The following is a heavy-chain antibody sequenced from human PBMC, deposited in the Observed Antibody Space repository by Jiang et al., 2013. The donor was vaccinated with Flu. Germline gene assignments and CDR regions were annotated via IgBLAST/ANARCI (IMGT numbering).Heavy chain of an antibody. CDR1: GFTFSSYG. Sequence: QLVESGGGVVQPGRSLRLSCAASGFTFSSYGIHWVRQAPGKGLEWVAVILYDGINKYYADSVKGRFTISRDNSKNTLYLQMNSLRAEDTAVYHCARDPIGDAFDIWGQGTMVTVSS. V-gene: IGHV3-30*06. CDR3: ARDPIGDAFDI. J-gene: IGHJ3*02. CDR2: ILYDGINK.